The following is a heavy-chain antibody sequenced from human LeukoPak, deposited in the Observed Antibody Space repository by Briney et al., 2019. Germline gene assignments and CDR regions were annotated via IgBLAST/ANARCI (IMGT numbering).Heavy chain of an antibody. D-gene: IGHD3-9*01. CDR3: ARGGGLRYFDWLLDY. CDR2: INHSGNT. CDR1: GGSFSDYF. J-gene: IGHJ4*02. V-gene: IGHV4-34*01. Sequence: SETLSLTCAVYGGSFSDYFWSWIRQPPGKGLEWIGEINHSGNTNYNPSLKSRVTISVDTSKNQFSLKLSSVTAADTAVYYCARGGGLRYFDWLLDYWGQGTLVTVSS.